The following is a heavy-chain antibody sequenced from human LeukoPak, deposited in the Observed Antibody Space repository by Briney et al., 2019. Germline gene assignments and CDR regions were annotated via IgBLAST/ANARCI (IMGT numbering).Heavy chain of an antibody. CDR2: TYYRSKWYN. Sequence: PSQTLSLTCAISGDSFSSNSAAWNWIRQSPSRGLEWLGRTYYRSKWYNDYAVSVKSRITINPDTSKNQFSLQLNSVTPEDTAVYYCARDRDRDGPHYYYYGMDVWGQGTTVTVSS. CDR1: GDSFSSNSAA. D-gene: IGHD5-24*01. CDR3: ARDRDRDGPHYYYYGMDV. J-gene: IGHJ6*02. V-gene: IGHV6-1*01.